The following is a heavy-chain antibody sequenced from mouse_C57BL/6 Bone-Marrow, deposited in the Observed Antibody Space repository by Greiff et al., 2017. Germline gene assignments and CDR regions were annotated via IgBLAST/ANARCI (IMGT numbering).Heavy chain of an antibody. CDR2: IDPETGGT. Sequence: VQLQQSGAELVRPGASVTLSCKASGYTFTDYEMHWVKQTPVHGLEWIGAIDPETGGTAYNQKFKGKAILTADKTYSTAYMKLRSLTSEDSAVYYCTSDGDYWGRGTTLTVSS. CDR3: TSDGDY. V-gene: IGHV1-15*01. J-gene: IGHJ2*01. CDR1: GYTFTDYE.